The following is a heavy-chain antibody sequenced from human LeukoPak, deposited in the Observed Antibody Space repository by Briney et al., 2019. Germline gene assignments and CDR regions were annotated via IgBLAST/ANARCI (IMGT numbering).Heavy chain of an antibody. J-gene: IGHJ5*02. CDR3: ARGRSGVPAVTYNWFDP. CDR2: ITPIFGST. D-gene: IGHD6-13*01. V-gene: IGHV1-69*05. Sequence: ASVTVSCKASGGTFNSNAFHWVRQAPGQGLEWMGGITPIFGSTKYAQKFQGRLTVTTDESTSTAYMELSDLRSDDTAVYYCARGRSGVPAVTYNWFDPWGQGTLVTVSS. CDR1: GGTFNSNA.